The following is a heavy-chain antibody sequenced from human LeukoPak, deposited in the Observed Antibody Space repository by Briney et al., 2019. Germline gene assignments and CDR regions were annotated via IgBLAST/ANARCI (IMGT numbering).Heavy chain of an antibody. D-gene: IGHD3-10*01. V-gene: IGHV4-59*08. Sequence: PSETLSLTCSVSGGFINNYYWSWIRQPPGKGLEWIGYIHYSGSTKYNPSLKSRVLISVDTSKNQFSLNLRSVTAADTAVYFCARRGSALWSGELLEGWFDSWGQGTLITVSS. CDR1: GGFINNYY. CDR3: ARRGSALWSGELLEGWFDS. CDR2: IHYSGST. J-gene: IGHJ5*01.